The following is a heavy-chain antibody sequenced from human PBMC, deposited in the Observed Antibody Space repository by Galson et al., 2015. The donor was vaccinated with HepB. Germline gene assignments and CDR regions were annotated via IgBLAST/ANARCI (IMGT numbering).Heavy chain of an antibody. D-gene: IGHD5-12*01. Sequence: SVKVSCKASGYTFSSYGISWVRQAPGQGLEWMGWISAHNGNTNYAQKVQGRVTLTTDTSTSTAYMELRSLRSDDTAVYYCARDLVATITEDYYYMDVWGKGTTVTVSS. CDR1: GYTFSSYG. CDR2: ISAHNGNT. V-gene: IGHV1-18*01. CDR3: ARDLVATITEDYYYMDV. J-gene: IGHJ6*03.